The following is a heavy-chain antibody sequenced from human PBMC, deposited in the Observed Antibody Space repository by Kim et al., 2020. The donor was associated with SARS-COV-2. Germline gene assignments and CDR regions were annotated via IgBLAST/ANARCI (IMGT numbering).Heavy chain of an antibody. J-gene: IGHJ6*02. CDR1: GLIFNNAW. D-gene: IGHD2-15*01. Sequence: GGSLRLSCAASGLIFNNAWMSWVRQAPGKGLEWVGRIKSKTEGGTTDYAAPVKGRFSISRDDSKNTMYLQMDNLKTEDTAVYYCTRIGDSGLDVWGQGTTVTVSS. V-gene: IGHV3-15*01. CDR3: TRIGDSGLDV. CDR2: IKSKTEGGTT.